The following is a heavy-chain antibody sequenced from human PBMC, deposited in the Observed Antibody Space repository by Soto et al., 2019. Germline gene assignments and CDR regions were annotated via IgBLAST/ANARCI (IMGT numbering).Heavy chain of an antibody. D-gene: IGHD1-26*01. Sequence: EVQLVESGGGLVQPGGSLRVSCAASGFTFSSYWMHWVRQAPGKGLVWVSRINSVGSSTNYADFVKGRFAISRDNAKNTLYLQMNSLRVEDTAVYYCSRVGGSTWHWGQGTLVTVSS. CDR3: SRVGGSTWH. CDR2: INSVGSST. CDR1: GFTFSSYW. V-gene: IGHV3-74*01. J-gene: IGHJ4*02.